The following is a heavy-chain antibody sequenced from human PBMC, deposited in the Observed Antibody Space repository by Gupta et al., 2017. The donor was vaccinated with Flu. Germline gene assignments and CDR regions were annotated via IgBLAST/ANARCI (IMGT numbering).Heavy chain of an antibody. Sequence: QVRLVHSGTEVTKPGASVQISCKTSGYTFNTHYLHWERQAPGKGPEWMGWIHPSSGTKNYAADLQGRVTLTTDTSTRTAFMELSGLALDDTAIYYCAISPGLGGAYQPLTTWGQGTQVIVSS. D-gene: IGHD2-21*01. CDR1: GYTFNTHY. CDR2: IHPSSGTK. J-gene: IGHJ1*01. CDR3: AISPGLGGAYQPLTT. V-gene: IGHV1-2*02.